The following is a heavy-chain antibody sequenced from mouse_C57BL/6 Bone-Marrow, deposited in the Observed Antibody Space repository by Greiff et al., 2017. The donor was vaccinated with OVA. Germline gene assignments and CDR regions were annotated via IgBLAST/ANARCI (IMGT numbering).Heavy chain of an antibody. Sequence: QVQLQQSGAELVRPGASVKLSCKASGYTFTDYYINWVKQRPGQGLEWIARIYPGSGNTYYNEKFKGKATLTAEKSSSTAYMQLSSLTSEDSAVYFCASQGNWDDYWGQGTTLTVSS. CDR3: ASQGNWDDY. CDR1: GYTFTDYY. CDR2: IYPGSGNT. V-gene: IGHV1-76*01. J-gene: IGHJ2*01. D-gene: IGHD4-1*01.